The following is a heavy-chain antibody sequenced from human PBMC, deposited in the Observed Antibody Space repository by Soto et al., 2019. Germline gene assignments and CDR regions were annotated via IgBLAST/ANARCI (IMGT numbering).Heavy chain of an antibody. D-gene: IGHD3-22*01. Sequence: GSLRLSCAASGFTFSSYSMNWVRQAPGKGLGWVSSISSSSSYIYYADSVKGRFTISRDNAKNSLYLQMNSLRAEDTAVYYCARRRPRITMIRGRGTDAFDIWGQGTMVTVSS. CDR2: ISSSSSYI. V-gene: IGHV3-21*01. CDR3: ARRRPRITMIRGRGTDAFDI. CDR1: GFTFSSYS. J-gene: IGHJ3*02.